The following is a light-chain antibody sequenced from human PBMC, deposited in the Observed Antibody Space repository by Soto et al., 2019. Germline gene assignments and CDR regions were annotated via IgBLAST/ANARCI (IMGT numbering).Light chain of an antibody. V-gene: IGKV3-20*01. CDR3: QQYGISLT. Sequence: EIVLTQSPGTLSLSPGERATLSCRASQSVSSSSYLAWYQQKPGQAPRLLIYGASSRATGIPDRFSGSGSGTDFTLTIIRLEPEDVAVYYCQQYGISLTFGGGTKVEIK. CDR2: GAS. CDR1: QSVSSSSY. J-gene: IGKJ4*01.